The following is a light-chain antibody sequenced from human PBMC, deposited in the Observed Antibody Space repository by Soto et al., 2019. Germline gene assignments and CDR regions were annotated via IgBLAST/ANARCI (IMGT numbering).Light chain of an antibody. J-gene: IGKJ2*01. CDR2: LGS. Sequence: DVVMTQSPLSLPVTPGEPASISCRSSQSLLHSNGVNYLDWYLQKPGQSPQLLIYLGSNRASGVPDRFSGSGSGTDFTLKISRVEAEDVGVYYCMQALQTPMYTFGQGTKV. CDR3: MQALQTPMYT. V-gene: IGKV2-28*01. CDR1: QSLLHSNGVNY.